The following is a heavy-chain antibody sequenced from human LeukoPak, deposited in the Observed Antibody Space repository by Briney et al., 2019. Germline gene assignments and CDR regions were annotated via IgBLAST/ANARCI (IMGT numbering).Heavy chain of an antibody. V-gene: IGHV1-18*01. J-gene: IGHJ4*02. CDR3: AKDTDSLRTRAYYFDY. Sequence: ASVKVSCKASGYTFTNYGISWVRQAPGQGLEWMGWISAYNGNTNYAQKLQGRVTMTTDTSTSTAYMELRSLRSDDTAVYYCAKDTDSLRTRAYYFDYWGQGTLVTVSS. CDR1: GYTFTNYG. CDR2: ISAYNGNT. D-gene: IGHD1-26*01.